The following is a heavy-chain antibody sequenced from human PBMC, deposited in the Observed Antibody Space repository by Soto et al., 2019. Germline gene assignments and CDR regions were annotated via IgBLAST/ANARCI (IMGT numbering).Heavy chain of an antibody. CDR1: GGTFASYS. V-gene: IGHV1-69*06. J-gene: IGHJ6*02. D-gene: IGHD6-25*01. Sequence: QAELVQSGAEVKKPGSSVNVSCKASGGTFASYSITWVRQAPGQRLEWMGEIIPLLKTVNYAEKVQGRVTITGDRSTSTVYLALSRLRSDDTAVYYCARDPVDLFGYMDVWGHGTTVTVS. CDR2: IIPLLKTV. CDR3: ARDPVDLFGYMDV.